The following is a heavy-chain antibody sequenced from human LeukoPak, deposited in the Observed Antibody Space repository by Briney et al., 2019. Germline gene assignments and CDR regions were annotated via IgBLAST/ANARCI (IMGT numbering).Heavy chain of an antibody. Sequence: GGSPRLSCAASGFTFNTFWMSWVRQTPGKGLEWVANMKEDGTKKYYVDSVKGRFTISRDNAENSLYLQMNSLRAEDTAVYYCARDAAGYDPWGQGTLVTVSS. CDR1: GFTFNTFW. V-gene: IGHV3-7*01. CDR2: MKEDGTKK. CDR3: ARDAAGYDP. J-gene: IGHJ5*02. D-gene: IGHD6-13*01.